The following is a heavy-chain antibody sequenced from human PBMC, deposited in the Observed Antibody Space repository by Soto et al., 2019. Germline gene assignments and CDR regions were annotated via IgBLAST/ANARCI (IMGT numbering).Heavy chain of an antibody. V-gene: IGHV3-30*18. CDR3: AKDRLWFGELPPY. Sequence: GALRLSCAASGFIFAKYGMHWVRQAPGKGLEWVALITYEGSNKYYADAVKGRFTISRDNAKDMVSLQMDSLRGEDTAVYYCAKDRLWFGELPPYWGQGTLVTVSS. CDR2: ITYEGSNK. CDR1: GFIFAKYG. J-gene: IGHJ4*02. D-gene: IGHD3-10*01.